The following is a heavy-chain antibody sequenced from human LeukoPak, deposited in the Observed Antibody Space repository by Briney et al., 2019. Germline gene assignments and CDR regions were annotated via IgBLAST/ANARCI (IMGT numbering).Heavy chain of an antibody. V-gene: IGHV1-69*06. Sequence: SVKVSCKASGGTFSSYAISWVRQAPGQGLEWMGGIIPIFGTANYAQKFQGRVTITADKSTSTAYMELSSLRSEDTAVYYCARLCSIRWCLHDWFDPWGQGTLVTVSS. CDR1: GGTFSSYA. CDR2: IIPIFGTA. CDR3: ARLCSIRWCLHDWFDP. J-gene: IGHJ5*02. D-gene: IGHD2-21*01.